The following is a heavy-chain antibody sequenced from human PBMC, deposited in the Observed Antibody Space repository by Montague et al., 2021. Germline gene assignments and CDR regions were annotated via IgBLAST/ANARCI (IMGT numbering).Heavy chain of an antibody. CDR1: GDSVPNNNAA. D-gene: IGHD3-10*01. Sequence: CAISGDSVPNNNAAWNWNRESPSRGLEWLGRTYYRSTWYTDYAVSVKGRIAINPDTSKNQFSLQLNSVTPEDTAVYYCAREGVGDLLFSFDSWGQGTLVTVSS. J-gene: IGHJ4*02. CDR3: AREGVGDLLFSFDS. V-gene: IGHV6-1*01. CDR2: TYYRSTWYT.